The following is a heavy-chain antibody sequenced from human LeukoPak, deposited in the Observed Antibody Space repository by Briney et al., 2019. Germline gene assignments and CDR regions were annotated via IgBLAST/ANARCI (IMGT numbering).Heavy chain of an antibody. V-gene: IGHV3-9*01. CDR3: SKDISAGGLDV. Sequence: GGSLRLSCVASGFIVNDHAMHWVRLTPGKGLEWVAGVFWNGVDKGYADPVKGRFTIFRDNAKNSMYLQMNSLTIEDTALYYCSKDISAGGLDVWGPGTPVTVSS. J-gene: IGHJ6*02. CDR1: GFIVNDHA. CDR2: VFWNGVDK. D-gene: IGHD3-16*02.